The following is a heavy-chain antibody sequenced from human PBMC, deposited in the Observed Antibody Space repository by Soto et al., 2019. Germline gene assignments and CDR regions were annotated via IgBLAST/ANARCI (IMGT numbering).Heavy chain of an antibody. V-gene: IGHV4-30-4*01. J-gene: IGHJ4*02. Sequence: SETLSLTCTVSGGSISSGDYYWSWIRQPPGKGLEWIGYIYYSGSTYYNPSLKSRFTISRDNAKNSLYLQMNALRAEDTAVYYCAIGHWLGSWGQGTLVTV. CDR2: IYYSGST. D-gene: IGHD6-19*01. CDR3: AIGHWLGS. CDR1: GGSISSGDYY.